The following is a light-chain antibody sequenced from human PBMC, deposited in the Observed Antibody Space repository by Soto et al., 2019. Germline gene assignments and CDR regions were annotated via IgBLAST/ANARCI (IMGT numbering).Light chain of an antibody. CDR2: KNN. V-gene: IGLV1-47*01. J-gene: IGLJ1*01. CDR1: SSNIGRNF. CDR3: ATWDDSLNDYV. Sequence: QSVLTQPPSASETPGQRVTISCSGSSSNIGRNFVYWYQQLPGTAPKLLIFKNNQRPSGVPDRFSGSKSGSSASLAISGLRSGDEADYYCATWDDSLNDYVFATGTKLTVL.